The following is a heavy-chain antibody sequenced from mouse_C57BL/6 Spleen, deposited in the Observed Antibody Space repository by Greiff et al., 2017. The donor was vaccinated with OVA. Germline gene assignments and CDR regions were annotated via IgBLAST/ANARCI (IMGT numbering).Heavy chain of an antibody. J-gene: IGHJ4*01. CDR2: INPNNGGT. V-gene: IGHV1-18*01. CDR3: ARGRGTGYAMDY. D-gene: IGHD4-1*01. CDR1: GYTFTDYN. Sequence: EVQLQQSGPELVKPGASVKIPCKASGYTFTDYNMDWVKQSHGKSLEWIGDINPNNGGTIYNQKFKGKATLTVDKSSSTAYMELRSLTSEDTAVYYCARGRGTGYAMDYWGQGTSVTVSS.